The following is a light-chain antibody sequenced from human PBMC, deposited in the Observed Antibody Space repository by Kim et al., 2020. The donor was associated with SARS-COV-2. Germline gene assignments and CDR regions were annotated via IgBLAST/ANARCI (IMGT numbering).Light chain of an antibody. CDR3: GQEEGGGRG. CDR2: WAS. CDR1: QSVLYSSNNKNY. J-gene: IGKJ4*01. V-gene: IGKV4-1*01. Sequence: DIVMTQSPDSLAVSLGERATINCKSSQSVLYSSNNKNYLAWYQQKPGQPPKLLIYWASTRESGVPDRFSGSGSGTDFTLTISSLQAEDVAVEDGGQEEGGGRGVGGGTRV.